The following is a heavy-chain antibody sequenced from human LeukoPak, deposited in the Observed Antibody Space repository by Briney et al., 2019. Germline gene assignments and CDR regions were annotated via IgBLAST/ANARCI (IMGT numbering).Heavy chain of an antibody. CDR3: ARTYYDSSGYYYPYYFDY. V-gene: IGHV4-59*01. D-gene: IGHD3-22*01. CDR2: IYYSGST. CDR1: GVSISSYY. J-gene: IGHJ4*02. Sequence: SETLSLTCSVSGVSISSYYWSWIRQPPGKGLEWIGYIYYSGSTNYNPSLKSRVTISVDTSKNQFSLKLSSVTAADTAVYYCARTYYDSSGYYYPYYFDYWGQGTLVTVSS.